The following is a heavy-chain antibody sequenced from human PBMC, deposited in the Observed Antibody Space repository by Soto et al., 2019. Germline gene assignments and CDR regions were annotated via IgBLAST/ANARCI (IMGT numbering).Heavy chain of an antibody. CDR3: ARASTGTRSTYWYFDL. CDR2: IYYSGST. D-gene: IGHD1-7*01. V-gene: IGHV4-31*03. Sequence: SETLSLTCTVSGGSISSGGYYWSWIRQHPGKGLEWIGYIYYSGSTYYNPSLKSRVTISVDTSKNQFSLKLSSVTAADTAVYYCARASTGTRSTYWYFDLWGRGXLVTVSS. CDR1: GGSISSGGYY. J-gene: IGHJ2*01.